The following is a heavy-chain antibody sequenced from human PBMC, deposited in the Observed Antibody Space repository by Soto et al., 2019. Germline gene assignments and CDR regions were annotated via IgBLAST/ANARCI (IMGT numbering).Heavy chain of an antibody. Sequence: QVQLLESGGGVVQPGRSLRLSCAASGFTFSSYGMHWVRQAPGKGLEWVAVIWYDGSNKYYADSVKGRFTISRDNSKNTLYLQMNSLRADDTAVYYCARGKGGPNFDYWGQGTLVTVSS. CDR2: IWYDGSNK. D-gene: IGHD2-15*01. CDR3: ARGKGGPNFDY. CDR1: GFTFSSYG. J-gene: IGHJ4*02. V-gene: IGHV3-33*01.